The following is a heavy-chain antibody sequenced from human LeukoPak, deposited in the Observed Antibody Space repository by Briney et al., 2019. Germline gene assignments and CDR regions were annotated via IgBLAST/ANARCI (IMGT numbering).Heavy chain of an antibody. D-gene: IGHD6-19*01. Sequence: GGSLTLSCAASGFTFSSYNMNWVRQAPGKGLEWVSSISSSSSYIYYADSVKGRFTISRDNSKNTLYLQLNSLRAEDTAVYYCAKVTTGAGPYYFHYWGQGGLVTVSS. CDR3: AKVTTGAGPYYFHY. J-gene: IGHJ4*02. V-gene: IGHV3-21*04. CDR2: ISSSSSYI. CDR1: GFTFSSYN.